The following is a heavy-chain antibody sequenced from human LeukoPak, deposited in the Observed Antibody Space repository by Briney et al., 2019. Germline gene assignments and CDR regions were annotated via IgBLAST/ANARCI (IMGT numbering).Heavy chain of an antibody. J-gene: IGHJ4*02. Sequence: GGSLRLSCAASGFTFTTYWMSWVRQAPGKGLEWVANIKQDGTEKYYVDSVKGRFTISRDNAKNSLYLQMNSLRVEDTAVYYCAKDRALRQQRTPLFDYWGQGTLVTVSS. CDR3: AKDRALRQQRTPLFDY. CDR1: GFTFTTYW. D-gene: IGHD6-13*01. V-gene: IGHV3-7*01. CDR2: IKQDGTEK.